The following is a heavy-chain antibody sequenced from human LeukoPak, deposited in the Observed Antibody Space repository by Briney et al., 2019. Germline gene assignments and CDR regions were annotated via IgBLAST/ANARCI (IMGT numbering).Heavy chain of an antibody. CDR2: MNPNSGDT. V-gene: IGHV1-8*01. CDR3: ARGDRGVIFVFDDSRYSSGWYLGALDP. D-gene: IGHD6-19*01. Sequence: EASVKVSCKASGYTFTSYDINWVRQATGQGLEWMGWMNPNSGDTGYAQKFQGRVTMTRNTSISTAYMELSSLRSEDTAVYYCARGDRGVIFVFDDSRYSSGWYLGALDPWGQGTLVTVSS. J-gene: IGHJ5*02. CDR1: GYTFTSYD.